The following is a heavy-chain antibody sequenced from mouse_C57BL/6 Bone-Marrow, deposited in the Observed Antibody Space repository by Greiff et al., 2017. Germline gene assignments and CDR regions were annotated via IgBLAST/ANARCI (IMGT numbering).Heavy chain of an antibody. CDR3: ARPDDYGSSYGFAY. D-gene: IGHD1-1*01. Sequence: EVQVVESGGGLVKPGGSLKLSCAASGFTFSAYGLHWVHQAPEQGLEWVAYISRGSSTIYYANTVKGRFTLSRDNAKTTLFLTMTSLRSEDTAMYYCARPDDYGSSYGFAYWGQGTLVTVSA. J-gene: IGHJ3*01. CDR2: ISRGSSTI. V-gene: IGHV5-17*01. CDR1: GFTFSAYG.